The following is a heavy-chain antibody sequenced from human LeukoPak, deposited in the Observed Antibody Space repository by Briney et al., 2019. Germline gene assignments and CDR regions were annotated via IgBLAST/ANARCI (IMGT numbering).Heavy chain of an antibody. CDR2: SKSKTDGGTT. D-gene: IGHD2-2*01. J-gene: IGHJ4*02. Sequence: GGSLRLSCAASGFTFSNAWMSWVRQAPGRGLEWVGRSKSKTDGGTTDYAAPVKGRFTISRDGSKDTLYLHMNSLRTEDTAVYYCITLIWSSRTSWYADYWGQGTLVTV. CDR1: GFTFSNAW. CDR3: ITLIWSSRTSWYADY. V-gene: IGHV3-15*01.